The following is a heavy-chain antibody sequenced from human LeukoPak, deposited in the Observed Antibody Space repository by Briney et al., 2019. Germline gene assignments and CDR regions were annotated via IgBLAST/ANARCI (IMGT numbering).Heavy chain of an antibody. J-gene: IGHJ1*01. D-gene: IGHD3-10*01. Sequence: SETLSLTCAVYGGSFSGYYWSWIRQPPGKGLEWIGVINHSGSTNYNPSLKSRVTISVDTSKNQFSLKLSSVTAADTAVYYCARGPWVDYYGSGSYYPEYFQHWGQGTLVTVSS. CDR3: ARGPWVDYYGSGSYYPEYFQH. V-gene: IGHV4-34*01. CDR1: GGSFSGYY. CDR2: INHSGST.